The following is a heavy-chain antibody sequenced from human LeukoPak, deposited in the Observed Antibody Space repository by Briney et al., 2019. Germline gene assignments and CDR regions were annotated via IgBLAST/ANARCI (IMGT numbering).Heavy chain of an antibody. D-gene: IGHD4-17*01. CDR1: GGSISSGSYY. V-gene: IGHV4-61*02. Sequence: SETLSLTCTVSGGSISSGSYYWSWIRQPAGKGLEWIGRIYTSGSTNYNPSLKSRVTISVDTSKNQFSLKLSSVTAADTAVYYCARPATDYRDYDLWGQGTLVTVSS. CDR2: IYTSGST. CDR3: ARPATDYRDYDL. J-gene: IGHJ5*02.